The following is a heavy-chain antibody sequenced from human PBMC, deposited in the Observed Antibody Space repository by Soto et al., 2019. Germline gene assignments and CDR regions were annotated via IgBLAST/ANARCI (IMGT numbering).Heavy chain of an antibody. CDR3: ARANSGSYYRYFQH. V-gene: IGHV1-2*04. D-gene: IGHD1-26*01. Sequence: ASVKVSCKASGYTFTGYYMHWVRQAPGQGLEWMGWINPNSGGTNYAQKFQGWVTMTRDTSISTAYMELSRLRSDDTAVYYCARANSGSYYRYFQHWGQGTLVTVPQ. CDR2: INPNSGGT. J-gene: IGHJ1*01. CDR1: GYTFTGYY.